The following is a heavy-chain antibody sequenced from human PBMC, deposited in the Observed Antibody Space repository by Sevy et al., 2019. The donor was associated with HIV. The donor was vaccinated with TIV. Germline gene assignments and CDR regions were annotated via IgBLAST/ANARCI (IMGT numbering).Heavy chain of an antibody. V-gene: IGHV3-30*18. CDR1: GFTFQTFA. CDR2: ISYDGSSQ. CDR3: TKESLRGIYARGDFDR. Sequence: GGSLRLSCSAFGFTFQTFAMHWVRQAPGKGPEWVAVISYDGSSQNYADSVKGRFTISRDNSKNTLFLQMNSLTPNDTAVYSCTKESLRGIYARGDFDRWGQGTLVTVSS. D-gene: IGHD3-10*02. J-gene: IGHJ4*02.